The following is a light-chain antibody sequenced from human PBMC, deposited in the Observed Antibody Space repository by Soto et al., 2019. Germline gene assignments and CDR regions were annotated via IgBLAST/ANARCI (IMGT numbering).Light chain of an antibody. CDR3: QQRSNWPFT. V-gene: IGKV3-11*01. CDR2: DAS. CDR1: QSVSSY. Sequence: EIVLTQSPATLSLSPGERATLSCRASQSVSSYLAWYQQKPGQAPRLLIYDASNRATGIPARFSGSGSGTDFTLTINSLEPEEFAVYYCQQRSNWPFTFGGGTKVEIK. J-gene: IGKJ4*01.